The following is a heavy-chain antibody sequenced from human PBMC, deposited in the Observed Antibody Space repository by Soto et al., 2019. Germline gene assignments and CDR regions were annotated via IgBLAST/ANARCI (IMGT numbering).Heavy chain of an antibody. Sequence: ASVNVSCKASGYTFTIYAMHWVRQAPRQRLEWMGIINPSGGSTNYAQKFQGRVTITRDTSTSTVYMELSSLRSEDTAVYYCARDQRVVVAAIFAFDIWGQGTMVTV. J-gene: IGHJ3*02. CDR2: INPSGGST. D-gene: IGHD2-15*01. CDR1: GYTFTIYA. CDR3: ARDQRVVVAAIFAFDI. V-gene: IGHV1-46*03.